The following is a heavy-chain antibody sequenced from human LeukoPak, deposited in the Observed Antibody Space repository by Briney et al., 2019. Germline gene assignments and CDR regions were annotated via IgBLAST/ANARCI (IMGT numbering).Heavy chain of an antibody. CDR3: VRDGGHGDYDTHLDY. J-gene: IGHJ4*02. D-gene: IGHD4-17*01. CDR2: IYYSGST. CDR1: GGSITAYY. Sequence: PSETLSLTCTVSGGSITAYYWSWIRQPPGKGLEWIGYIYYSGSTNYNPSLKSRVTMSVDTSKNQFSLKLTSVTAADTALYYCVRDGGHGDYDTHLDYWGQGTLVTVSS. V-gene: IGHV4-59*01.